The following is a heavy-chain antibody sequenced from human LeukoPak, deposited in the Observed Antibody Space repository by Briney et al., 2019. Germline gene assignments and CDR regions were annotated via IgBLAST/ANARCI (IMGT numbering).Heavy chain of an antibody. CDR1: VGSISSGDYY. Sequence: SEPLSLTCTVSVGSISSGDYYCSWIRQPPAKGLEWIGYIYYSWSTYYNPSLKSRVTISVDTSKNQFSLKLSSVTAADTAVYYCAREGLRYFDWSWGQGTLVTVSS. CDR2: IYYSWST. V-gene: IGHV4-30-4*02. J-gene: IGHJ5*02. D-gene: IGHD3-9*01. CDR3: AREGLRYFDWS.